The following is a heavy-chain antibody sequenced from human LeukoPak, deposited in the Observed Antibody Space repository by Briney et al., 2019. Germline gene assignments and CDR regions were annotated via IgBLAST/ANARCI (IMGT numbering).Heavy chain of an antibody. Sequence: PGGSLRLSCAASGFTFSSYSMNWVRQAPGKGLEWVSYISSSSTHIYYADSVKGRFTISRDNARNSLYLQMNSLRAEDTAIYYCARSEHSSSSFDYWGQGTLVTVSS. J-gene: IGHJ4*02. CDR3: ARSEHSSSSFDY. CDR1: GFTFSSYS. V-gene: IGHV3-21*01. CDR2: ISSSSTHI. D-gene: IGHD6-6*01.